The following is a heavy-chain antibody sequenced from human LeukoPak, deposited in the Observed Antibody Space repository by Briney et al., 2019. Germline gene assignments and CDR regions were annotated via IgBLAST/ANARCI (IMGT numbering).Heavy chain of an antibody. Sequence: SETLSLTCTVSGGFICSYYWSWIRQPPDKGLQWIGYVYYSGSTSYNPSLRSRVTMSIDTSKNQFSLNLRSVNAADTGVYYCARWRYGSSPEWFDPWGQGIQVTVSS. D-gene: IGHD6-6*01. V-gene: IGHV4-59*01. CDR3: ARWRYGSSPEWFDP. CDR1: GGFICSYY. CDR2: VYYSGST. J-gene: IGHJ5*02.